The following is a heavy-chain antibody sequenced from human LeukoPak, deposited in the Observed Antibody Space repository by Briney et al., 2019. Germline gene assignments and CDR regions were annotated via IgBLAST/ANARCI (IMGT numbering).Heavy chain of an antibody. D-gene: IGHD3-10*01. V-gene: IGHV3-74*01. Sequence: GSLRLSCVASGFTFSSHWMVWVRQAPGKGLVWVSRIISDGSSTNYADSVQGRFTISRDNAKNTLYLQMNSLRAEDTAVYYCARVGRSYGIDHWGQGTLVTVSS. CDR2: IISDGSST. CDR1: GFTFSSHW. J-gene: IGHJ4*02. CDR3: ARVGRSYGIDH.